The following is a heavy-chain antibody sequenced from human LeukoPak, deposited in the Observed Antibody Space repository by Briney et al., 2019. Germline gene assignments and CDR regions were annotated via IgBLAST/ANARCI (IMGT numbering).Heavy chain of an antibody. Sequence: GGSLRLSCAASGFTFSGYALSWVRQAPGKGLEWVSAIRSTGIDTYYADSVKGRFTISRDNSKNTLYLQMNSLRAADTAVYYCAREKTGIFDYWGQGTLATVSS. CDR3: AREKTGIFDY. J-gene: IGHJ4*02. V-gene: IGHV3-23*01. CDR2: IRSTGIDT. CDR1: GFTFSGYA. D-gene: IGHD1-1*01.